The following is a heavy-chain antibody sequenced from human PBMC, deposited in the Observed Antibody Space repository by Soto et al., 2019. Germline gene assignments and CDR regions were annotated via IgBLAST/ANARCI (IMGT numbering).Heavy chain of an antibody. CDR1: GFTFSSYG. D-gene: IGHD3-9*01. CDR3: ARDEEAGYFDWLFYNKPYYHYGMDV. Sequence: VGSLRLSCAASGFTFSSYGMHWVRQAPGKGLEWVAVIWYDGSNKYYADSVKDRFTISRDNSKNTLYLQMNSLRAEDTAVYYCARDEEAGYFDWLFYNKPYYHYGMDVWGQGSTVPVSS. J-gene: IGHJ6*02. CDR2: IWYDGSNK. V-gene: IGHV3-33*01.